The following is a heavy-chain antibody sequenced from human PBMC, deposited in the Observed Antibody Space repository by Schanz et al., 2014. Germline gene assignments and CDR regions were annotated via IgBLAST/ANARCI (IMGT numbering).Heavy chain of an antibody. Sequence: VQLVESGGGVVQPGRSLRLSCAAYGFTLSSYAMHWVRQAPGKGLEWVSSISGRSSHIYYADSVKGRFSISRDNAKNAVSLQMRRLRVEDTAVYYCASGVHVSSLQKGLQFWGRGTLVIVSS. J-gene: IGHJ1*01. CDR2: ISGRSSHI. D-gene: IGHD3-10*01. CDR3: ASGVHVSSLQKGLQF. V-gene: IGHV3-21*01. CDR1: GFTLSSYA.